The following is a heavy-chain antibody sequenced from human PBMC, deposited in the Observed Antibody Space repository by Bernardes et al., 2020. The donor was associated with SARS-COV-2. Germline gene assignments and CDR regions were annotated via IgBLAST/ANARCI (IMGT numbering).Heavy chain of an antibody. CDR2: ISYDGSNK. V-gene: IGHV3-30*18. CDR3: AKDPSVMIVVIITHFDY. CDR1: GFTFSSSG. D-gene: IGHD3-22*01. J-gene: IGHJ4*02. Sequence: VGSLILSCAASGFTFSSSGMHWVRQAPGKGLEWVAVISYDGSNKYYADSVKGRFTISRDNSKNTLYLQMNSLRAEDTAVYYCAKDPSVMIVVIITHFDYWGQGTLVTVSS.